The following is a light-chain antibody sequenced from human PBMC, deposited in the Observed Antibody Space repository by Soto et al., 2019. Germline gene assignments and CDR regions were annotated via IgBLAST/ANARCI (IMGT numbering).Light chain of an antibody. CDR3: HQYNGYSYT. J-gene: IGKJ2*01. CDR1: QSIDSW. CDR2: KAT. Sequence: DIQMTQSPSTLSASVGDRVTITCRASQSIDSWLAWFQQKPGKAPKLLIYKATNLESEVPSRFSGSGSGTEFTFTIISLQPDDFATYYCHQYNGYSYTFGQGTKVDIK. V-gene: IGKV1-5*03.